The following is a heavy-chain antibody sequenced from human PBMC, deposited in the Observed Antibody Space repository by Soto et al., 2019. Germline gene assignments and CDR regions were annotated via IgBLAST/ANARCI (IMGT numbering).Heavy chain of an antibody. V-gene: IGHV3-23*01. Sequence: GGSLRLSCAASGFTFSSYAMSWVRQAPGKGLEWVSAISGSGGSTYYADSVKGRFTISRDNSKNTLYLQMNSLRAEDTAVYYCAKDLITIFGVVPYYFDYWGQGTLVTVSS. CDR1: GFTFSSYA. CDR3: AKDLITIFGVVPYYFDY. J-gene: IGHJ4*02. CDR2: ISGSGGST. D-gene: IGHD3-3*01.